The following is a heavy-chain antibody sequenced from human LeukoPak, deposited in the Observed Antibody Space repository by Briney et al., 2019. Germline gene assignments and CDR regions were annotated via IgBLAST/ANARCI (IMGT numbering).Heavy chain of an antibody. CDR3: ARDSSNSRDAPMGD. J-gene: IGHJ6*04. V-gene: IGHV3-48*03. Sequence: PGGSLRLSCAASGFTFSSYEMNWVRQAPGKGLEWVSYISSSSSTIYYADSVKGRFTISRDNAKNSLYLQMNSLRAEDTAVYYCARDSSNSRDAPMGDWGKGTTVTVSS. D-gene: IGHD6-13*01. CDR1: GFTFSSYE. CDR2: ISSSSSTI.